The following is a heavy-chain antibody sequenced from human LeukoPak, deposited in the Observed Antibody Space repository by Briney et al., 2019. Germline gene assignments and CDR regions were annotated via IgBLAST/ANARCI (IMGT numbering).Heavy chain of an antibody. J-gene: IGHJ6*02. CDR3: ASLTYRVVAPTKGYYYGMDV. V-gene: IGHV4-59*12. CDR2: IYYSGST. CDR1: GGSISSYY. D-gene: IGHD2-15*01. Sequence: SETLSLTCTVSGGSISSYYWSWIRQPPGKGLEWIGYIYYSGSTNYNPSLKSRVTISVDTSKNQFSLKLSSVTAADTAVYYCASLTYRVVAPTKGYYYGMDVWGQGTTVTVSS.